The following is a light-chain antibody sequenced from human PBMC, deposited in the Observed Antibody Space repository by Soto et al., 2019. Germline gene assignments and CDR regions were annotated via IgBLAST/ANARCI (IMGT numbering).Light chain of an antibody. V-gene: IGLV2-8*01. CDR3: SSYAGSNDHWV. CDR1: SSDIGAYNY. CDR2: EVS. J-gene: IGLJ3*02. Sequence: QSALTQPPSASGSPGQSVTISCTGTSSDIGAYNYVSWYQQHPGKAPKLMIHEVSKRPSGVPDRFSGSKSGNTASLTVSGLQAEDEADYYCSSYAGSNDHWVFGGGTQLTVL.